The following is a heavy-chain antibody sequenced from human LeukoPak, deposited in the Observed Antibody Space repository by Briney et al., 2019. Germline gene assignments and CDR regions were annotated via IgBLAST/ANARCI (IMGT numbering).Heavy chain of an antibody. CDR3: ARGPVDTAMSHYYGMDV. D-gene: IGHD5-18*01. CDR2: INPNSGGT. V-gene: IGHV1-2*04. Sequence: VASVKVSCKASGYTYTGYYMHWVRQAPGQGLEWMGRINPNSGGTNYAQKFQGWVTMTRDTSISTAYMELSRLRSDDTAVYYCARGPVDTAMSHYYGMDVWGQGTTVTVSS. J-gene: IGHJ6*02. CDR1: GYTYTGYY.